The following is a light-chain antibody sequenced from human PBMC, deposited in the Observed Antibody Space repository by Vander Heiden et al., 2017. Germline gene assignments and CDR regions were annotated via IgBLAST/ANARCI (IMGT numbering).Light chain of an antibody. CDR2: AES. V-gene: IGKV1-39*01. J-gene: IGKJ5*01. CDR3: QQSYSTPPVT. CDR1: QSISSY. Sequence: DIQMTQSPSSLSASVGDRVTITCRASQSISSYLNWYQQKPGKAPKLLIYAESSLQSGVPSRLSGSGSGTDFTLTISSLQPEDFATYYCQQSYSTPPVTFGQGTRLEIK.